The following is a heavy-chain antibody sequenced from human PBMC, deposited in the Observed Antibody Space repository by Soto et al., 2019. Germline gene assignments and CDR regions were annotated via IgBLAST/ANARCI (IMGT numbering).Heavy chain of an antibody. CDR2: IGSSSSYI. CDR3: ARDDSGSYSNWFDP. Sequence: GGSLRLSCAASGFTFGGYSVNWVRQAPGKGLEWVSSIGSSSSYIYYADSVKGRFTISRDNAKNSLYLQMNSLRAEDTAVYYCARDDSGSYSNWFDPWGQGTLVTVSS. V-gene: IGHV3-21*01. CDR1: GFTFGGYS. D-gene: IGHD1-26*01. J-gene: IGHJ5*02.